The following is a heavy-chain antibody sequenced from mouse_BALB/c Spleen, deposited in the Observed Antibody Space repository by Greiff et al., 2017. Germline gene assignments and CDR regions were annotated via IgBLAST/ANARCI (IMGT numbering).Heavy chain of an antibody. J-gene: IGHJ4*01. Sequence: EVHLVESGGGLVQPGGSRKLSCAASGFTFSSFGMHWVRQAPEKGLEWVAYISSGSSTIYYADTVKGRFTISRDNPKNTLFLQMTSLRSEDTAMYYCARSRTTVGNYAMDYWGQGTSVTVSS. V-gene: IGHV5-17*02. CDR1: GFTFSSFG. D-gene: IGHD1-1*01. CDR3: ARSRTTVGNYAMDY. CDR2: ISSGSSTI.